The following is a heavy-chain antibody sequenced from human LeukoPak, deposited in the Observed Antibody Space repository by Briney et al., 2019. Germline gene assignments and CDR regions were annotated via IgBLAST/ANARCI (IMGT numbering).Heavy chain of an antibody. CDR1: GFTFSSYG. Sequence: QPGRSLRLSCAASGFTFSSYGMHWVRQAPGKGLEWVAVIWYDGSNKYYADSVKGRFTISRDNSKNTLYLQMNSLRAEDTAVYYCAREGYYGSGSYYIPYHYYGMDVWGQGTTVTVSS. J-gene: IGHJ6*02. V-gene: IGHV3-33*01. CDR3: AREGYYGSGSYYIPYHYYGMDV. CDR2: IWYDGSNK. D-gene: IGHD3-10*01.